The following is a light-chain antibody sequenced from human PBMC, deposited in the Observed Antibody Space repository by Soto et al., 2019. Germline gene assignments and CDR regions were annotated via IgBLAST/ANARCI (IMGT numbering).Light chain of an antibody. CDR1: SSDVGGSGL. V-gene: IGLV2-14*02. CDR2: EGF. J-gene: IGLJ1*01. CDR3: SSYTSSSTLV. Sequence: QSALTQPASVSGSPAQSITISCTGSSSDVGGSGLVSWYQFHPGKAPKLLIFEGFKRPSGVSNRFSGSKSGSTASLTISGLQAEDEADYYCSSYTSSSTLVFGTGTKLTVL.